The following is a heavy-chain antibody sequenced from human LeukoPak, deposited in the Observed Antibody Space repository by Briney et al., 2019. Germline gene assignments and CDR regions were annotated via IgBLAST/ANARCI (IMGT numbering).Heavy chain of an antibody. CDR1: GYTFTSYY. Sequence: ASVKVSCKASGYTFTSYYMHWVRQAPGQGLEWMGIINPSGGSTSYAQKFQGRVTMTRDTSTSTVYMELSSLRSEDTAVYYCARAALGRLSRVFGLNWFDPWGQGTLVTVSS. V-gene: IGHV1-46*01. CDR3: ARAALGRLSRVFGLNWFDP. CDR2: INPSGGST. J-gene: IGHJ5*02. D-gene: IGHD3/OR15-3a*01.